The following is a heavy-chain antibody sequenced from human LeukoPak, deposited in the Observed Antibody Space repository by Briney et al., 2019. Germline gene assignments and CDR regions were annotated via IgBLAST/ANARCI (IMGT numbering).Heavy chain of an antibody. CDR1: GGSISSYY. CDR2: IYTSGST. CDR3: ARVLSSSWYGGLDY. V-gene: IGHV4-4*07. Sequence: SETLSLTCTVSGGSISSYYWSWIRQPAGKGLEWIGRIYTSGSTNYNPSLKSRVAMSVDTSKNQFSLKLSSVTAADTAVYYCARVLSSSWYGGLDYWGQGTLVTVSS. D-gene: IGHD6-13*01. J-gene: IGHJ4*02.